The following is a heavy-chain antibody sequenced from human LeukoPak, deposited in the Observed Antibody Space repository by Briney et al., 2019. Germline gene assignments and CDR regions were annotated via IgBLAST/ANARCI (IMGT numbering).Heavy chain of an antibody. CDR3: ARDLGYCTNGACHTRFDY. Sequence: HTGGSLRLSCEASPFIFSGHWLHWVRQTPGKGLEWVASVKEDGSERQYVDSVEGRFSISRDNTKGSLFLQLNSLRAEDTAVYYCARDLGYCTNGACHTRFDYWGQGTLVTVSS. V-gene: IGHV3-7*03. J-gene: IGHJ4*02. CDR1: PFIFSGHW. CDR2: VKEDGSER. D-gene: IGHD2-8*01.